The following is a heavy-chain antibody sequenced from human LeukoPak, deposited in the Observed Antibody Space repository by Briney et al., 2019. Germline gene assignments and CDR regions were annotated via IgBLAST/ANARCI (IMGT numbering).Heavy chain of an antibody. CDR2: IWYDGSNK. D-gene: IGHD3-22*01. CDR1: GFTFSSYR. Sequence: GGSLRLSCAASGFTFSSYRMSWVRQAPGKGLEWVAVIWYDGSNKYYADSVKGRFTISRDNSKNTLYLQMNSLRAEDTAVYYCARRAYYYDSSGYTLDYWGQGTLVTVSS. V-gene: IGHV3-33*08. J-gene: IGHJ4*02. CDR3: ARRAYYYDSSGYTLDY.